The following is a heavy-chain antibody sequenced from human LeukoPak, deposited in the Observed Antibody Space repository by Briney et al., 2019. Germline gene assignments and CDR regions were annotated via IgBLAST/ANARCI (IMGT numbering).Heavy chain of an antibody. V-gene: IGHV1-69*13. J-gene: IGHJ5*02. CDR2: IIPIFGTA. Sequence: ASVKVSCKASGGTFSSYAISWVRQAPGQGFEWMGGIIPIFGTANYAQKFQGRVTITADESTSTAYMELSSLRSEDTAVYYCARAGTAIAVAGTKGARNWFDPWGQGTLVTVSS. CDR3: ARAGTAIAVAGTKGARNWFDP. D-gene: IGHD6-19*01. CDR1: GGTFSSYA.